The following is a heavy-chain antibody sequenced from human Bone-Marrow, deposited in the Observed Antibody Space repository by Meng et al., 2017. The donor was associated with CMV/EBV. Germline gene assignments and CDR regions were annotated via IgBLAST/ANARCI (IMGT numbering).Heavy chain of an antibody. J-gene: IGHJ6*02. CDR1: GYTFTDYY. D-gene: IGHD1-14*01. CDR2: ISPNSGGT. V-gene: IGHV1-2*02. CDR3: ARVFRGYYGMDV. Sequence: ASVKVSCKASGYTFTDYYMHWVRQAPGQGLEWMGWISPNSGGTNYAQKFEGRVTMTKDTSISTTYMELSRLRSDDTAVYYCARVFRGYYGMDVWGPGTTVTVSS.